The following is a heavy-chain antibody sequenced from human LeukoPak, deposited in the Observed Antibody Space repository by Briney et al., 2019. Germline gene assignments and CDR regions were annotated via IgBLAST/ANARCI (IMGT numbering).Heavy chain of an antibody. CDR1: GFIFRKYG. CDR3: AKDRQYSGYDCSTDY. D-gene: IGHD5-12*01. J-gene: IGHJ4*02. CDR2: IYTNHNT. Sequence: GGSLRLSCAASGFIFRKYGLNWVRQAPGKGLEGVSGIYTNHNTRYADSVKGRFTISRDNSKNALYLQMNSLRAEDTAVYYCAKDRQYSGYDCSTDYWGQGTLVTVSS. V-gene: IGHV3-23*05.